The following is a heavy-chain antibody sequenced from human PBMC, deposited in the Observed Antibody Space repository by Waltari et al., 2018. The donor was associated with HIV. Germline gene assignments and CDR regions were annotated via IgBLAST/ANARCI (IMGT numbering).Heavy chain of an antibody. CDR2: IKSKPDDGTT. Sequence: EVNLVESGGGLVKPGGSLRLSCTSSGFTFLNAWMNWVRQAPGKGLDGFGRIKSKPDDGTTHYAAPVKGRFTISRDDSKNTLYLLMNSLRTEDTAVYYCTTGCDLYAFDIWGQGTLVTVSS. CDR3: TTGCDLYAFDI. J-gene: IGHJ3*02. CDR1: GFTFLNAW. D-gene: IGHD2-21*02. V-gene: IGHV3-15*01.